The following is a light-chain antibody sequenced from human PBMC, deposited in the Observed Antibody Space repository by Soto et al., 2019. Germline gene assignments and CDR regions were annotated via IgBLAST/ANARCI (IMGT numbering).Light chain of an antibody. CDR3: QQTYGTPRYS. J-gene: IGKJ2*01. V-gene: IGKV1-39*01. CDR1: QSISIY. CDR2: AAS. Sequence: DLQMTQSPSSLSASVGDRVTITCRASQSISIYLNWYQQKPGKAPKLLIYAASSLQSGVPSRFSGSGSGTDFTLTISSLQPDDFATYYCQQTYGTPRYSFGQGTKLEIK.